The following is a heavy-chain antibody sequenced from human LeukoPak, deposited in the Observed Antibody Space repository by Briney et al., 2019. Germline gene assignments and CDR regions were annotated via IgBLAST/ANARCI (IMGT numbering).Heavy chain of an antibody. D-gene: IGHD3-3*01. CDR1: GGSISSGGYY. V-gene: IGHV4-34*01. Sequence: SETLSLTCTVSGGSISSGGYYWSWIRQPPGKGLEWIGEINHSGSTNYNPSLKSRVTISVDTSKNQFSLKLSSVTAADTAVYYCARGLLYDFWSGFDYWGQGTLVTVSS. J-gene: IGHJ4*02. CDR2: INHSGST. CDR3: ARGLLYDFWSGFDY.